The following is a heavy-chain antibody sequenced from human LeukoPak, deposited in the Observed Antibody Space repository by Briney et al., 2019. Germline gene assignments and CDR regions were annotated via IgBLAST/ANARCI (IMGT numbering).Heavy chain of an antibody. Sequence: GGSLRLSCAASGFTFSSYGMHWVRQAPGKGLEWVAVIWYDGSSKYYADSVKGRFTISRDNSKNTLYLQMNSLRAEDTALYYCARELSGGSSRHFDYWGQGTLVTVSS. CDR3: ARELSGGSSRHFDY. CDR1: GFTFSSYG. V-gene: IGHV3-33*01. D-gene: IGHD2-15*01. J-gene: IGHJ4*02. CDR2: IWYDGSSK.